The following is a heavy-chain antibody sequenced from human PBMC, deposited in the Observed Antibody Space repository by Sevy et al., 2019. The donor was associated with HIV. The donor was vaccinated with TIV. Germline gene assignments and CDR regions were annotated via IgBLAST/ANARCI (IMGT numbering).Heavy chain of an antibody. Sequence: GGSLRLSCAASGFTFSNAWMSWVRQAPGKGLEWVGRIKSKTEGGTTDYAAPVKGRLTISRDDSKNTLYLQMNSLKTEDTAVYYCTTSYYYDSSGYFRPYYFDYWGQGTLVTVSS. J-gene: IGHJ4*02. CDR1: GFTFSNAW. V-gene: IGHV3-15*01. CDR2: IKSKTEGGTT. D-gene: IGHD3-22*01. CDR3: TTSYYYDSSGYFRPYYFDY.